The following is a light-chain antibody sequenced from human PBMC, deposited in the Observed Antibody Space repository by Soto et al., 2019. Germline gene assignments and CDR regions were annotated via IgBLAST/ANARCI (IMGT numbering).Light chain of an antibody. CDR3: QQYGTSPRX. Sequence: ENVLTQSPGTLSMSPGERVTLSCRASQDIRSHLAWYQQKPGQAPRLLIFDASSRATGIPDRFSGSGSGTDFTLSISRLEPEDFAVYYCQQYGTSPRXFGQGTRVEIK. CDR1: QDIRSH. V-gene: IGKV3-20*01. CDR2: DAS. J-gene: IGKJ1*01.